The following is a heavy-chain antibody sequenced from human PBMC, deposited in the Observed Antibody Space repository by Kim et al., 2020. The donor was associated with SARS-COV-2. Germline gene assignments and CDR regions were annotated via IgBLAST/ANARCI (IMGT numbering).Heavy chain of an antibody. CDR1: GFTFCSYW. Sequence: GGSLRLSCAASGFTFCSYWMHWVRQAPGKGLVWVSRINSDGSSTSYADSVKGRFTISRDNAKNTLYLQMNSLRAEDTAVYYCARASSGYYFAQYFQHWGQGTLVTVSS. CDR2: INSDGSST. V-gene: IGHV3-74*01. CDR3: ARASSGYYFAQYFQH. J-gene: IGHJ1*01. D-gene: IGHD3-22*01.